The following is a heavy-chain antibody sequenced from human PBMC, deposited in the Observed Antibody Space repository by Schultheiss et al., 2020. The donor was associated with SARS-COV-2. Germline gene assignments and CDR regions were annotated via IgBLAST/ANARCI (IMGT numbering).Heavy chain of an antibody. J-gene: IGHJ6*02. Sequence: SETLSLTCAVYGGSFSGYYWSWIRQPPGKGLEWIGYIYYSGSTNYNPSLKSRVTISVDTSKNQFPRRLSSVTAADRAVYYCARVTYYDFWSGGAGYYYGMDVWGQGTTITVAS. CDR2: IYYSGST. D-gene: IGHD3-3*01. CDR1: GGSFSGYY. CDR3: ARVTYYDFWSGGAGYYYGMDV. V-gene: IGHV4-59*01.